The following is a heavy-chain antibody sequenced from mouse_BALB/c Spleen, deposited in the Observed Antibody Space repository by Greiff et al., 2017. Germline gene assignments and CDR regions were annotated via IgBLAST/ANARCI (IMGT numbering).Heavy chain of an antibody. D-gene: IGHD1-1*02. V-gene: IGHV5-9-4*01. J-gene: IGHJ3*01. CDR3: ARALSDGFAY. Sequence: EVKLMESGGGLVKPGGSLKLSCAASGFTFSSYAMSWVRQSPEKRLEWVAEISSGGSYTYYPDTVTGRFTISRDNAKNTLYLEMSSLRSEDTAMYYCARALSDGFAYWGQGTLVTVSA. CDR1: GFTFSSYA. CDR2: ISSGGSYT.